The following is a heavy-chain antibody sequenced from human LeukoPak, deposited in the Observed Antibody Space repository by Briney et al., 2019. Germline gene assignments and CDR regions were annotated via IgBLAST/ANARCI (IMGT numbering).Heavy chain of an antibody. CDR3: ARDSPSAFDI. CDR2: IYYSGST. CDR1: SYSISSSYY. J-gene: IGHJ3*02. Sequence: NPSETLSLTCTVSSYSISSSYYWSWIRQPPGKGLEWIGYIYYSGSTNYNPSLKSRVTISVDTSKNQFSLKLSSVTAADTAVYYCARDSPSAFDIWGQGTMVTVSS. V-gene: IGHV4-61*01.